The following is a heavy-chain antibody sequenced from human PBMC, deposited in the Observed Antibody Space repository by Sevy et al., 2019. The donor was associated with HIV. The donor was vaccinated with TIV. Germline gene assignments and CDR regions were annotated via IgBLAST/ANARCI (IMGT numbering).Heavy chain of an antibody. Sequence: GGSLRLSCAASGFTFSNYWMSWVRQAPGKGLEWVANIKRDGSEKYYVASVKGRFTISRDNAKTSLYLQMNSLRAEDTAVYYCARDCSNATCLWGLDVWGQGTTVTVSS. J-gene: IGHJ6*02. CDR3: ARDCSNATCLWGLDV. D-gene: IGHD2-2*01. CDR2: IKRDGSEK. V-gene: IGHV3-7*03. CDR1: GFTFSNYW.